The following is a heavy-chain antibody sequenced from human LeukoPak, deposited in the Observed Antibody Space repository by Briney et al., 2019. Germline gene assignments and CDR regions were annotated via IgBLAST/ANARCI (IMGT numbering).Heavy chain of an antibody. D-gene: IGHD6-19*01. CDR1: GYSFTNYW. Sequence: GESLKISCKGSGYSFTNYWIGWVRQMPGKGLEWMGIIYPGDSDTRYSPSFQGQVTISADESISTAYLQWSSLKASDTAMYYCARLRDSSAGGPYYYGRDVGGQGTTVTVSS. CDR2: IYPGDSDT. CDR3: ARLRDSSAGGPYYYGRDV. J-gene: IGHJ6*02. V-gene: IGHV5-51*01.